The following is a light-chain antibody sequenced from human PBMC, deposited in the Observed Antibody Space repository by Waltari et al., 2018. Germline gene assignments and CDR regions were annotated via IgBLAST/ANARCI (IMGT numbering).Light chain of an antibody. J-gene: IGKJ4*01. Sequence: DIQMTQSPSTLSASVGDRVTITCRASQTISSWLAWYQQKPGRAPNLLIYDASSLESGVPSRFSGSGSGTEFTLTISSLQAEDVAVYYCQQYYNTPLTFGGGTKVEIK. CDR3: QQYYNTPLT. CDR2: DAS. CDR1: QTISSW. V-gene: IGKV1-5*01.